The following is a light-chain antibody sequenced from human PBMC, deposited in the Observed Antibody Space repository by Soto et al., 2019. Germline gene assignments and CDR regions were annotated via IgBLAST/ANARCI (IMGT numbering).Light chain of an antibody. V-gene: IGLV1-40*01. CDR1: SSKIGAGYD. Sequence: QSVLTQPPSVSGAPGQRVTISCIGSSSKIGAGYDVHWYQQFPGTAPKLLIHGNINRPSGVPDRFSGSKSGTSASLAITGLQAEDETDYYCQSYDSSLSAWVFGGGTKLTVL. CDR3: QSYDSSLSAWV. J-gene: IGLJ3*02. CDR2: GNI.